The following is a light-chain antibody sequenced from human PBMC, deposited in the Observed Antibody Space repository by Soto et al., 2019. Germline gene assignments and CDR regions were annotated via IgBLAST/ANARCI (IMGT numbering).Light chain of an antibody. CDR1: QSVSSNY. CDR2: DAS. Sequence: EIVLTQSPATLSLSPGERATLSCGASQSVSSNYLGWYQQKPGLAPRLVIYDASNRATGIPDRFSGSGSGTDFTLTISRLEPEDFAVYYCQQYGSSRTFGQWTKVEI. V-gene: IGKV3D-20*01. J-gene: IGKJ1*01. CDR3: QQYGSSRT.